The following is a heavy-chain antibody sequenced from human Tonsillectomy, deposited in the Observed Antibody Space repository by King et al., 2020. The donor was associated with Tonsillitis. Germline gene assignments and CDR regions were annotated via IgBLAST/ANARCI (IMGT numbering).Heavy chain of an antibody. J-gene: IGHJ4*02. D-gene: IGHD3-22*01. CDR1: GYTLTELS. Sequence: QLVQSGAEVKKPGASVKVSCKVSGYTLTELSMHWVRQAPGKGLEWMGGFDPEDGETIYAQKFQGRVTMTEDTSTDTAYMELSSLRSEDTAVYYCATASMIVGVIPASNVVGGFDYWGQGTLVTVSS. V-gene: IGHV1-24*01. CDR3: ATASMIVGVIPASNVVGGFDY. CDR2: FDPEDGET.